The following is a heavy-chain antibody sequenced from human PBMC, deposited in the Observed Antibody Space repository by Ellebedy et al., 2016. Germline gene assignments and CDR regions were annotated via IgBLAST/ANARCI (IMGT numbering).Heavy chain of an antibody. CDR1: GFTFSRYS. CDR3: AKDDGRTTRKYYGMDV. D-gene: IGHD2/OR15-2a*01. J-gene: IGHJ6*02. Sequence: GGSLRLSCAAPGFTFSRYSIHWVRQAPGKGLEWVAVVSYGGDRKYNADAVKGRFSISRDNSKNMVYLQMNSLRVEDTDVYYCAKDDGRTTRKYYGMDVWGQGTTVTVSS. V-gene: IGHV3-30-3*01. CDR2: VSYGGDRK.